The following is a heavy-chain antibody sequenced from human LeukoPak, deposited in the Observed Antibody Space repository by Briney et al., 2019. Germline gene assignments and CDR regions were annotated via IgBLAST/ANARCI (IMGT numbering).Heavy chain of an antibody. Sequence: SETLSLTCTASGGSISSYYWSWIRQPPGKGLEWIGYIYYSGSTNYNPSLKSRVTISVDTSKNQFSLKLSSVTAADTAVYYCARHSSGWYFDYWGQRTLVTVSS. J-gene: IGHJ4*02. CDR2: IYYSGST. CDR1: GGSISSYY. D-gene: IGHD6-19*01. V-gene: IGHV4-59*08. CDR3: ARHSSGWYFDY.